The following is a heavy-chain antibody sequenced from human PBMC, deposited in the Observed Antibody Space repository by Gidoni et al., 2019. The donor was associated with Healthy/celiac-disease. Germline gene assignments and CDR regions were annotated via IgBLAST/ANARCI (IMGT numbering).Heavy chain of an antibody. D-gene: IGHD3-10*01. CDR1: GGSISTNNW. J-gene: IGHJ3*02. CDR2: VYHSGIN. V-gene: IGHV4-4*02. Sequence: QVQLPESGPGLVKPSWTLSLTCGVSGGSISTNNWWSGVLQPPGKGLEWYGEVYHSGINNYNPSLRSRVTISVDKSKNHFSLRRSSVTAADTAVYYCARGGVRGFDIWGQGTVVTVSS. CDR3: ARGGVRGFDI.